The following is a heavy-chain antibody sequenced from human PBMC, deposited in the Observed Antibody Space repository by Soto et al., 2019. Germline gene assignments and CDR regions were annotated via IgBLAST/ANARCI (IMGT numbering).Heavy chain of an antibody. CDR3: ASGASRWYPYGFDS. J-gene: IGHJ4*02. V-gene: IGHV1-69*01. Sequence: QAQVVQSGAEVRKPGSSVKLSCKASEGTFNSYAIAWVRQAPGQGLAWMGGIIPYYNTLNYAQKFQDRVTITADDSTNTVYMELSSLRADDTAVYFCASGASRWYPYGFDSWAQGTLVTVSS. D-gene: IGHD6-13*01. CDR2: IIPYYNTL. CDR1: EGTFNSYA.